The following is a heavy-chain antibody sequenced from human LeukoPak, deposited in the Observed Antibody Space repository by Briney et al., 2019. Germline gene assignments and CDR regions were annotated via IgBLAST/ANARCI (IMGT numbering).Heavy chain of an antibody. V-gene: IGHV1-18*01. D-gene: IGHD3-16*01. J-gene: IGHJ4*02. CDR3: ARDDRYYDYVWGSSHFDY. CDR1: GYTFTSYG. Sequence: AAVKVSCKASGYTFTSYGISWVRQAPGQGLEWMGWISAYNGNTNYAQKLQGRVTMTTDTSTSTAYMERRSLRSDDTAVYYCARDDRYYDYVWGSSHFDYWGQGTLVTVSS. CDR2: ISAYNGNT.